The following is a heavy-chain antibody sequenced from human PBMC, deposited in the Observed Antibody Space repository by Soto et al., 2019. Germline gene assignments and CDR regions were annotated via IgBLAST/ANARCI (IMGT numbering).Heavy chain of an antibody. CDR3: ARFPYYDFWSGYRSEDWFDP. CDR1: GGSINNYY. J-gene: IGHJ5*02. D-gene: IGHD3-3*01. Sequence: SETLSLTCTVSGGSINNYYWSWIRQPPGKGLERIGYIYYSGSTNYNPSLKSRVTISVDTSKNQFSLKLSSVTAADTAVYYCARFPYYDFWSGYRSEDWFDPWGQGTLVTVSS. V-gene: IGHV4-59*01. CDR2: IYYSGST.